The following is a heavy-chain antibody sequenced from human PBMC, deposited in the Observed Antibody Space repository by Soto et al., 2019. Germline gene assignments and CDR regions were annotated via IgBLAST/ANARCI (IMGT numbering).Heavy chain of an antibody. CDR1: GLSVSGSY. V-gene: IGHV3-53*02. D-gene: IGHD3-10*01. CDR2: MYSGGSR. Sequence: EVQLVETGGGLIQPGGSVRLSCVASGLSVSGSYMNWVRQAPGEGLEWVSVMYSGGSRYYADSVKGRFTISRDDSKNMVYLQMNDLEVGDTAVYYCARGLFVVRGVSFDTWVQGTLVRVSS. CDR3: ARGLFVVRGVSFDT. J-gene: IGHJ4*02.